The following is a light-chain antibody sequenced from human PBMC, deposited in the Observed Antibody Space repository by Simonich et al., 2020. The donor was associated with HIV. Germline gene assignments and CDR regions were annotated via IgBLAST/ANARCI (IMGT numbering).Light chain of an antibody. J-gene: IGKJ4*01. Sequence: EIVMTQSPATLSVSPGERGTLSCRASQSVSSNLAWYQQKPGQAPRLLIYGASTRATGIPAMFSGSGSGTEFTLTISSMQSEDFAVYYWQQYNNWPPLTFGGGTKVEIK. V-gene: IGKV3-15*01. CDR3: QQYNNWPPLT. CDR1: QSVSSN. CDR2: GAS.